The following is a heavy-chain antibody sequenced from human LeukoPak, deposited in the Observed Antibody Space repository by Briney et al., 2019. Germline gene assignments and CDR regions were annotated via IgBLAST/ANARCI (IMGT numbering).Heavy chain of an antibody. CDR2: IYYSGST. CDR1: GGSFSGYY. D-gene: IGHD5-18*01. Sequence: SETLSLTCAVYGGSFSGYYWSWIRQHPGKGLEWIGYIYYSGSTYYNPSLKSRVTMSVDTSKNQFSLKLSSVTAADTAVYYCARVPSGAGGAMVNFDYWGQGTLVTVSS. CDR3: ARVPSGAGGAMVNFDY. J-gene: IGHJ4*02. V-gene: IGHV4-31*11.